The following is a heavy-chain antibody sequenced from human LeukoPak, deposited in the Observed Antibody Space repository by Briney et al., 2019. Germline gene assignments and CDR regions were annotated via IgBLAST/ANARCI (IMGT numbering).Heavy chain of an antibody. CDR3: ATRQGAYYYYGMDV. V-gene: IGHV1-24*01. D-gene: IGHD3-16*01. CDR1: GYTLTELS. Sequence: ASVKVSCKVSGYTLTELSMHWVRQAPGKGLEWMGGFDPEDGETIYAQKFQGSVTMTEDTSTDTAYMELSSLRSEDTAVYYCATRQGAYYYYGMDVWGQGTTVTVSS. CDR2: FDPEDGET. J-gene: IGHJ6*02.